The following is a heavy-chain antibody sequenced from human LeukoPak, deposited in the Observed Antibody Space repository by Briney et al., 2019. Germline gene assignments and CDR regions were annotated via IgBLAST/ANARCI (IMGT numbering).Heavy chain of an antibody. D-gene: IGHD3-10*01. CDR2: MNPNSGNT. Sequence: ASVKVSCKASGYTFTSYDINWVRQATGQGLEWMGWMNPNSGNTGYAQKFQGRVTMTRNTSISTAYMELSSLRSEDTAVYYCAGGGSMVRGVLGLDPWGQGTLVTVSS. CDR1: GYTFTSYD. CDR3: AGGGSMVRGVLGLDP. J-gene: IGHJ5*02. V-gene: IGHV1-8*01.